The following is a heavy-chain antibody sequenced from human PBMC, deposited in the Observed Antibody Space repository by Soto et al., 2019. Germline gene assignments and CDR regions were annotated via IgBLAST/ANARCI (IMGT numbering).Heavy chain of an antibody. CDR1: GFTFSSYG. V-gene: IGHV3-33*01. CDR2: IWYDGSNK. D-gene: IGHD6-13*01. Sequence: QVQLVESGGGVVQPGRSLRLSCAASGFTFSSYGMHWVRQAPGKGLEWVAVIWYDGSNKYYADSVKGRFTISRDNSKNTLHLQMNSLRAEDTAVYYCARDLASTSGSSWYGGSYWGQGTLVTVSS. CDR3: ARDLASTSGSSWYGGSY. J-gene: IGHJ4*02.